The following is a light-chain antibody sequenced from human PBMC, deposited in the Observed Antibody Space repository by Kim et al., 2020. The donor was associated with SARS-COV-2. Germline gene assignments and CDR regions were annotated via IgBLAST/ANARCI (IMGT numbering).Light chain of an antibody. CDR1: QSVNSN. V-gene: IGKV3-15*01. J-gene: IGKJ1*01. CDR3: QQYNTWPRT. Sequence: PGERATLSCRASQSVNSNFAWYQQKPGQSPRLLIFGASTRATGIPARCSGSGSGTEFTLTISSLQSEDFAVYYCQQYNTWPRTFGQGTKVDIK. CDR2: GAS.